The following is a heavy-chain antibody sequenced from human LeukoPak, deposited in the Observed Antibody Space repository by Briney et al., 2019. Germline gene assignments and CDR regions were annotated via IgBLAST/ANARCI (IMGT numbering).Heavy chain of an antibody. CDR3: ARELGYYYMDV. D-gene: IGHD3-16*01. CDR2: IYSGGST. CDR1: GFTVSSNY. Sequence: GGSLRLSCAASGFTVSSNYMSWVRQAPGKGLEWVSVIYSGGSTYYADSVKGRFTISRDNSKNTLYLQMNSLRAEDTAVYYCARELGYYYMDVWGKGTTVTISS. V-gene: IGHV3-66*01. J-gene: IGHJ6*03.